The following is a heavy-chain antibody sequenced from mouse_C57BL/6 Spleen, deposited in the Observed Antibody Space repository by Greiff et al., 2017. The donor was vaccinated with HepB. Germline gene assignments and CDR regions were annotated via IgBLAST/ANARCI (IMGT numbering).Heavy chain of an antibody. J-gene: IGHJ2*01. CDR1: GYTFTDYY. Sequence: EVQGVESGPVLVKPGASVKMSCKASGYTFTDYYMNWVKQSHGKSLEWIGVINPYNGGTSYNQKFKGKATLTVDKSSSTAYMELNSLTSEDSAVYYCANGSSYYFDYWGQGTTLTVSS. CDR2: INPYNGGT. CDR3: ANGSSYYFDY. V-gene: IGHV1-19*01. D-gene: IGHD1-1*01.